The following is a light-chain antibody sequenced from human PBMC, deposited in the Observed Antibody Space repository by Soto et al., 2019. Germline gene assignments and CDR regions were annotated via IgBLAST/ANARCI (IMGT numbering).Light chain of an antibody. Sequence: DIQMTQSRSTLSASVGDRVTITCRASQSISSWLAWYQQKPGKAPKLLIFDASSLESGVPSRFSGSGSGTEFTLTISSLQPDDFATYYCQQYNSYPLTFGGGTKVDIK. J-gene: IGKJ4*01. CDR3: QQYNSYPLT. CDR2: DAS. CDR1: QSISSW. V-gene: IGKV1-5*01.